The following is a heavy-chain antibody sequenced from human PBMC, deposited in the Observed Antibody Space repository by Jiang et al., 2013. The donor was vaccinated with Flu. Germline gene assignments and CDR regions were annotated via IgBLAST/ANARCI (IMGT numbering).Heavy chain of an antibody. V-gene: IGHV4-34*01. CDR3: ARAYRDGYNTRVMIDY. J-gene: IGHJ4*02. CDR1: GGSFSGYY. CDR2: INHSGST. D-gene: IGHD5-24*01. Sequence: LLKPSETLSLTCAVYGGSFSGYYWSWIRQPPGKGLEWIGEINHSGSTNYNPSLKSRVTISVDTSKNQFSLKLSSVTAADTAVYYCARAYRDGYNTRVMIDYWGQGTLVTVSS.